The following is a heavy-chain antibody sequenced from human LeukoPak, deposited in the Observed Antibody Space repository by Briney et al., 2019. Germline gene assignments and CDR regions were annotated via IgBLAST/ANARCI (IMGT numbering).Heavy chain of an antibody. Sequence: SVNVSCKASGGTLCSYATSWVRHAPRQGLEWMAELIPIFGTANYAQKSQGRVTITADESTSTAYMELSSLRSEDTALYYCARDEATGESGCDFPGTRDYWGQGTLVTVSS. CDR3: ARDEATGESGCDFPGTRDY. CDR1: GGTLCSYA. V-gene: IGHV1-69*13. J-gene: IGHJ4*02. D-gene: IGHD5-12*01. CDR2: LIPIFGTA.